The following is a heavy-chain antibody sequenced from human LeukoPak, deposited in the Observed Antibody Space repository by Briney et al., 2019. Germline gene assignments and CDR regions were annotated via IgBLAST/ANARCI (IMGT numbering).Heavy chain of an antibody. CDR2: INPSGGGT. V-gene: IGHV1-46*01. Sequence: GASVKVSCKASGYTFTSYYMHWVRQAPGQGLEWMGIINPSGGGTSYAQKFQGRVTMTRDTSTNTVFMDLSSLRSEDTAMYYCARALSELATIGEDFDYWGQGTLVTVSS. J-gene: IGHJ4*02. CDR3: ARALSELATIGEDFDY. CDR1: GYTFTSYY. D-gene: IGHD5-24*01.